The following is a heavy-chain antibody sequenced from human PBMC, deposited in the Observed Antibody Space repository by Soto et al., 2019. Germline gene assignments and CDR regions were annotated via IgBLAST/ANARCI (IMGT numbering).Heavy chain of an antibody. CDR3: ARLGSLLQPFDY. J-gene: IGHJ4*02. CDR2: IFPRDSDT. CDR1: GYTFTNYW. Sequence: GESPKISCQASGYTFTNYWIAWVRHMPGRGLEWMGLIFPRDSDTSYNSSFEGQVTISADRSIATAYLQWTSLKASDTATYFCARLGSLLQPFDYWGQGTPVTVSS. V-gene: IGHV5-51*01. D-gene: IGHD5-18*01.